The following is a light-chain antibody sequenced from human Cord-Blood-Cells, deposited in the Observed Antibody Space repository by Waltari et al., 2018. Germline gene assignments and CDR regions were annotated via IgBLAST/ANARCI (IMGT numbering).Light chain of an antibody. CDR3: QQYGSSPYT. CDR1: QSVSSSY. Sequence: EIVFTQSPATLSFTPVGRASIPCRASQSVSSSYFAWYQQKPGQAPRLLIYGSSSRATGIPDRFSGSGSGTDFTLTISRLEPEDFAVYYCQQYGSSPYTFGQGTKLEIK. V-gene: IGKV3-20*01. J-gene: IGKJ2*01. CDR2: GSS.